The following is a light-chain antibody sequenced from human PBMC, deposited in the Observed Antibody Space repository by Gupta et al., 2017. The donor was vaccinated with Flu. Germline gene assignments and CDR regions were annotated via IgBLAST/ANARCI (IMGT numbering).Light chain of an antibody. J-gene: IGKJ4*01. Sequence: ELVLTQSPGTLSLSPGERATLSCRASQSLDRNYLAWYQQKPAQAPRLIIYGGYSRATGTPVWFSGCGYQXDFTLTXNRREYEDFAVYYSQHYCSSLPFGXGTKVEIK. CDR3: QHYCSSLP. CDR1: QSLDRNY. V-gene: IGKV3-20*01. CDR2: GGY.